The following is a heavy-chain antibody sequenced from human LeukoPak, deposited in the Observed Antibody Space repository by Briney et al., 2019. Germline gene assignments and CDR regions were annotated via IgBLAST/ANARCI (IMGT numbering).Heavy chain of an antibody. CDR2: IKQDGSEK. J-gene: IGHJ4*02. Sequence: GESLRLSCAAAGFTFSSYWMSWVRQAPGKGLEWVANIKQDGSEKYYVDSVKGRFTISRDNAKNSLHLQMNSLRAEDAAVYHCARDNGEYWGQGTLVTVSS. CDR3: ARDNGEY. CDR1: GFTFSSYW. V-gene: IGHV3-7*01.